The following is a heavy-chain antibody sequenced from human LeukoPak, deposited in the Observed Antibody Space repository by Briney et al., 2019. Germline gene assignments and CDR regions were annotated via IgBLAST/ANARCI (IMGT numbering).Heavy chain of an antibody. CDR1: GFTFSNAW. D-gene: IGHD6-6*01. Sequence: GGSLRLSCAASGFTFSNAWMSWVRQAPGKGLEWVGRIKSKTDGGTTDYAAPVKGRFNISRDDSKNTLYLQMNSLKTGDTAVYYCTTERIAARPWGNWFDPWGQGTLVTVSS. CDR3: TTERIAARPWGNWFDP. CDR2: IKSKTDGGTT. J-gene: IGHJ5*02. V-gene: IGHV3-15*01.